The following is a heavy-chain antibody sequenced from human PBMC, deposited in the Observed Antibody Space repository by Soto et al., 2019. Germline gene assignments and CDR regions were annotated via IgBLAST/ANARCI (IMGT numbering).Heavy chain of an antibody. Sequence: GASVKVSCKASGFTFTSSAVQWVRQARGQRLEWIGWIVVGSGNANYAQKFQERVTITRDMSTSTAYMELSSLRSEDTAVYYCAADRLSGSYVATARYGMDVWGQGTTVTVSS. V-gene: IGHV1-58*01. CDR2: IVVGSGNA. CDR3: AADRLSGSYVATARYGMDV. J-gene: IGHJ6*02. D-gene: IGHD1-26*01. CDR1: GFTFTSSA.